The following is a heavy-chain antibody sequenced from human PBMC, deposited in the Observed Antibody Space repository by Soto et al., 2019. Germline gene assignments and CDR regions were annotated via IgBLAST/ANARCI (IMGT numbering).Heavy chain of an antibody. Sequence: GGSLRLSCAASGFTFSSYAMSWVRQAPGKGLEWVSAISGSGGSTYYADSVKGRFTISRDNSKNPLDLQMNSLRAEDTAVYYCANTRGYCSGGSCQNDYWGQGTLVTVSS. V-gene: IGHV3-23*01. CDR2: ISGSGGST. J-gene: IGHJ4*02. D-gene: IGHD2-15*01. CDR3: ANTRGYCSGGSCQNDY. CDR1: GFTFSSYA.